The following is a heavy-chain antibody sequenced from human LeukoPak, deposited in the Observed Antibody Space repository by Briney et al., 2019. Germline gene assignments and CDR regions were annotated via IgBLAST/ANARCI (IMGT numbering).Heavy chain of an antibody. V-gene: IGHV3-30*02. J-gene: IGHJ4*02. CDR1: GFTFSSYG. CDR2: IRYDGSNK. Sequence: GGSLRLSCAASGFTFSSYGMHWVRQAPGKGLEWVAFIRYDGSNKYYADSVKGRFTISRDNSKNTLYLQMNSLRAEDTAVYYCAKDFGVLKKPFDYWGQGTLVTVSS. D-gene: IGHD3-16*01. CDR3: AKDFGVLKKPFDY.